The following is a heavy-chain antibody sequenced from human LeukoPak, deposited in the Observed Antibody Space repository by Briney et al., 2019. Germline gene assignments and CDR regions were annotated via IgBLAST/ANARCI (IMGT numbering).Heavy chain of an antibody. Sequence: PSETLSLTCTVSGGSVSINRYYWGWIRQPPGKGLEWIGSIYYSGSTYYNPSLKSRVTISVDTSKNQFSLKLSSVSAADTAVYYCAWSGYAPFDYWGQGTLVTVSS. V-gene: IGHV4-39*01. J-gene: IGHJ4*02. D-gene: IGHD5-12*01. CDR2: IYYSGST. CDR1: GGSVSINRYY. CDR3: AWSGYAPFDY.